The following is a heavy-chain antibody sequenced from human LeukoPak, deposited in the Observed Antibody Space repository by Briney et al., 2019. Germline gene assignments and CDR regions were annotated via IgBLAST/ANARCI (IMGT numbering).Heavy chain of an antibody. D-gene: IGHD4-17*01. CDR3: ARFIDGDYVYSDWFDP. CDR1: GFTFNIFG. V-gene: IGHV3-7*01. J-gene: IGHJ5*02. CDR2: IKQDGSEK. Sequence: GGTLRLSCAASGFTFNIFGMSWVRQAPGKGLEWVANIKQDGSEKYYVDSVKGRFTISRDNAKNSLYLQMNSLRAEDTAVYYCARFIDGDYVYSDWFDPWGQGTLVTVSS.